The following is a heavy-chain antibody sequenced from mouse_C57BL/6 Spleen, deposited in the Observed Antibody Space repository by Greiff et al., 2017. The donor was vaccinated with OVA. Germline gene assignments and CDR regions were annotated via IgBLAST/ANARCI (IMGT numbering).Heavy chain of an antibody. D-gene: IGHD2-13*01. CDR2: IDPNTGGT. J-gene: IGHJ4*01. Sequence: EVQLQQSGPELVKPGASVKIPCKASGYTFTDYNMHWVKQSPVHSLEWIGAIDPNTGGTIYNQKFKGKATLTVDKSSSTAYMELRSLTSEDTAVYYCARGRIYYDDSYAMDYWGQGTSVTVSS. CDR1: GYTFTDYN. V-gene: IGHV1-18*01. CDR3: ARGRIYYDDSYAMDY.